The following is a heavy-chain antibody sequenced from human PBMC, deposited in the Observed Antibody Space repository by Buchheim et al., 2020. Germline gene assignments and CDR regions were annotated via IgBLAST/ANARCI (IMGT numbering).Heavy chain of an antibody. CDR1: GFTFSDYW. J-gene: IGHJ4*02. V-gene: IGHV3-7*04. CDR3: ARGRRHFDY. CDR2: IKQEGSER. Sequence: EVQLVDSGGDLVQPGGSLRLSCEASGFTFSDYWMSWVRQAPGKGPEWVASIKQEGSERHYVDSVKGRFTTSRDNGMKSLFLPMNSLRGEDTAVYYCARGRRHFDYWGQGTL.